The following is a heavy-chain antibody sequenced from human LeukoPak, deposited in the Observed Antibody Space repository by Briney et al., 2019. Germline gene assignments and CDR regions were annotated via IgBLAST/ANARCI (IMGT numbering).Heavy chain of an antibody. CDR2: INRDGSTT. CDR1: GFTFSNYW. CDR3: ARDKKSGESSEIDY. Sequence: GGSLRLSCAASGFTFSNYWVHWVRQAPGKGLVWVSRINRDGSTTNYADSVKGRFTVSRDNAKNTLNLQMNSLRAEDTAEYYCARDKKSGESSEIDYWGQGTLVTVSS. V-gene: IGHV3-74*01. J-gene: IGHJ4*02. D-gene: IGHD3-10*01.